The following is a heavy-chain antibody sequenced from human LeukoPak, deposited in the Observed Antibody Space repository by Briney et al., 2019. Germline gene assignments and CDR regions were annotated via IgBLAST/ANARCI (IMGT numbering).Heavy chain of an antibody. Sequence: GGSLRLSCATSGFTFSSYGIHWVRQAPGKGMEWVAVVSNDGRNEYYADSVQGLFSISRDNSKNTVYLQMNSLRAEDTAVYYCARDSASTPLDYWGQGTLVTVSS. CDR2: VSNDGRNE. V-gene: IGHV3-33*01. CDR3: ARDSASTPLDY. D-gene: IGHD1-26*01. J-gene: IGHJ4*02. CDR1: GFTFSSYG.